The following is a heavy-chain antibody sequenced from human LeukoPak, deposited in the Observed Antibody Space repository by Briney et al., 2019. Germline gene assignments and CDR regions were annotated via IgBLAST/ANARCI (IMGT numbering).Heavy chain of an antibody. J-gene: IGHJ1*01. V-gene: IGHV4-59*01. D-gene: IGHD6-6*01. CDR3: AKMKYSSSSWYFQH. CDR1: GGSISSYY. CDR2: IYYSGST. Sequence: SETLYLTCTVSGGSISSYYWSWIRQPPGKGLEWIGYIYYSGSTNYNPSLKSRVTISVDTSKNQFSLKLSSVTAADTAVYYCAKMKYSSSSWYFQHWGQGTLVTVSS.